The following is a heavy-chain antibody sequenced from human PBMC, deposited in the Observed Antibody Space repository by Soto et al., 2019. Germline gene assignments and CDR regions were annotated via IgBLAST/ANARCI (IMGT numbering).Heavy chain of an antibody. CDR3: AREGVYKYTEHYVDP. D-gene: IGHD4-17*01. CDR1: GVLPSYYS. V-gene: IGHV3-21*06. CDR2: ISGVRDYI. Sequence: LRVPSGASGVLPSYYSLLGFRRAPGKGMEWVSSISGVRDYIRYADSVKGRFAISRDNAKTSLYLQMNSLTAEDTAVYYCAREGVYKYTEHYVDPWG. J-gene: IGHJ6*01.